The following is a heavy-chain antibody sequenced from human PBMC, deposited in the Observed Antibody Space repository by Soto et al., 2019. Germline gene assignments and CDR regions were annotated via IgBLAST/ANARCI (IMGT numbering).Heavy chain of an antibody. CDR3: ASRDLSYSDFWSGYSLDYGMDV. J-gene: IGHJ6*02. Sequence: GASVKVSCKASGNTLTNYYMQWVRQAPGQGLEWMGIINPSGDSTGYAQKFQGRVKITGDTSTSTVYMELSSLRSDDSAVYFCASRDLSYSDFWSGYSLDYGMDVWGQGTTVTVSS. V-gene: IGHV1-46*01. CDR1: GNTLTNYY. D-gene: IGHD3-3*01. CDR2: INPSGDST.